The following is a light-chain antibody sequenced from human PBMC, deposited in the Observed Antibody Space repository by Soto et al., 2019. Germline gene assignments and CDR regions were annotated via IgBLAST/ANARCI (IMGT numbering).Light chain of an antibody. CDR2: GAS. J-gene: IGKJ1*01. Sequence: EIVLTESPGTLSLSPGERANLSCRTSQSVSNNYLAWYQQKPGQAPRLLIYGASSRATGIPDRFSGSGSGTDFTLSISRLEPEDFAVYYCQQYSSLWTFGQGTKVDIK. CDR1: QSVSNNY. CDR3: QQYSSLWT. V-gene: IGKV3-20*01.